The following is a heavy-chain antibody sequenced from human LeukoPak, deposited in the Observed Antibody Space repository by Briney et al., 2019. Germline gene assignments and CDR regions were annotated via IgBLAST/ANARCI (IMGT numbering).Heavy chain of an antibody. V-gene: IGHV1-8*01. CDR2: MNPNSGNT. CDR1: GYTFTTYN. Sequence: GASVKVSCKASGYTFTTYNINWVRQATGQGLEWMGWMNPNSGNTGYTQKFQGRVTMTRNTSISTAYMELSSLRSEDTAVYYCARGRGSGHKENWFDPWGQGTLVTVSS. CDR3: ARGRGSGHKENWFDP. D-gene: IGHD6-19*01. J-gene: IGHJ5*02.